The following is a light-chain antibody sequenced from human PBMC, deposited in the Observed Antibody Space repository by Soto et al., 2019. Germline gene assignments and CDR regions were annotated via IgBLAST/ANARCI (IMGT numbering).Light chain of an antibody. CDR3: QQYRSWPRT. CDR2: GAS. CDR1: QSVDIN. V-gene: IGKV3-15*01. Sequence: IVMTQSPATLSVSPGERVTLSCRASQSVDINLAWYQQKPGQAPRLLIYGASTRATDMSGTFSGRGSGTEFTLTISNVRPEDFAVYYCQQYRSWPRTFGQGTKVDI. J-gene: IGKJ1*01.